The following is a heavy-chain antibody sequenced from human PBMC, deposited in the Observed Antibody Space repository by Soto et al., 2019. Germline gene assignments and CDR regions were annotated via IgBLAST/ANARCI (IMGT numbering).Heavy chain of an antibody. J-gene: IGHJ6*02. D-gene: IGHD2-2*01. Sequence: GGSLRLSCAASGFTFSSYAMHWVRQAPGKGLEWVAVISNDGSNKYYANSVKGRFTISRDNSKNTLYLQMNSLRAEDTAVYYCARDLGWDIVVVPADMDVWGQGTTVTVSS. CDR1: GFTFSSYA. CDR3: ARDLGWDIVVVPADMDV. V-gene: IGHV3-30-3*01. CDR2: ISNDGSNK.